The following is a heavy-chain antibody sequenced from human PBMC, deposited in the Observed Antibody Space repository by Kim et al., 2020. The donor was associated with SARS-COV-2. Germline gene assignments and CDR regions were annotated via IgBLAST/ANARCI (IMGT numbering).Heavy chain of an antibody. V-gene: IGHV3-23*01. CDR2: ISGSGGST. Sequence: GGSLRLSCAASGFTFSSYAMSWVRQAPGKGLEWVSAISGSGGSTYYADSVKGRFTISRDNAKNTLYLQMNSLRAEDTAVYYCAKLGGYCSGGCCSHIYYYYYMDVWGKGTTVTVSS. J-gene: IGHJ6*03. CDR3: AKLGGYCSGGCCSHIYYYYYMDV. CDR1: GFTFSSYA. D-gene: IGHD2-15*01.